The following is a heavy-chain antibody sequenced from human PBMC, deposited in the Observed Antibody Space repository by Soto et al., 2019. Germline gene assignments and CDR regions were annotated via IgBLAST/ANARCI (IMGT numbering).Heavy chain of an antibody. V-gene: IGHV3-9*01. CDR1: GFTFDDDA. CDR3: AKGSLPPAGYSSGWYVGTRFPEYFQH. D-gene: IGHD6-19*01. J-gene: IGHJ1*01. CDR2: ISWNSGII. Sequence: EVQLVESGGGLVQPGRSLRLSCAASGFTFDDDAMHWVRQAPGKGLEWVSGISWNSGIIGYADSVKGRFTISRDNAKNSLYLQMNSLRAEDTALYYCAKGSLPPAGYSSGWYVGTRFPEYFQHWGQGTLVTVSS.